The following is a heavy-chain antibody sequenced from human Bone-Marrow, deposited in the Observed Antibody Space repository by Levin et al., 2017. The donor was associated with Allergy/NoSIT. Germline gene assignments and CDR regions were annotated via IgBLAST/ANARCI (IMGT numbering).Heavy chain of an antibody. Sequence: PSETLSLTCIVSGGSISSSTFYWGWIRQPPGKGLEYIGSIYYTAPPSSPPSLPRRVTISVDTSKNQFSLKLNSVTAADTAVYYCARRYSSSWQSTYFDLWGRGSLVTVSS. D-gene: IGHD6-13*01. CDR1: GGSISSSTFY. V-gene: IGHV4-39*01. J-gene: IGHJ2*01. CDR3: ARRYSSSWQSTYFDL. CDR2: IYYTAPP.